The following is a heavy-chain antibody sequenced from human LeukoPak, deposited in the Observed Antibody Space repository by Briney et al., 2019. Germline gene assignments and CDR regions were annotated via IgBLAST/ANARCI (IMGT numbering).Heavy chain of an antibody. CDR3: ARDLDCSGGSCFNYYYYYGMDV. Sequence: ASVKVSCKASGYTFTSYYMHWVRQAPGQGLEWMGIINPSGGSTSYAQKFQGRVTMTRDTSTSTVYMELSSLRSEDTAVYYCARDLDCSGGSCFNYYYYYGMDVWGQGTTVTVSS. J-gene: IGHJ6*02. CDR1: GYTFTSYY. V-gene: IGHV1-46*01. D-gene: IGHD2-15*01. CDR2: INPSGGST.